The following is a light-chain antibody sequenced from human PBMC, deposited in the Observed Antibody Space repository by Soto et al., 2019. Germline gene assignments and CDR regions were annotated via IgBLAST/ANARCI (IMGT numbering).Light chain of an antibody. Sequence: EIVLTQSPATLSLSPGERATLSCRASQSVSSYLAWYQQKPGQAPRHLIYDASNRATGIPARFSGSGSGTDFTLTISSLEPEDFAVYYCQQRSNWPLLTFGPGTKVDIK. CDR3: QQRSNWPLLT. V-gene: IGKV3-11*01. CDR2: DAS. J-gene: IGKJ3*01. CDR1: QSVSSY.